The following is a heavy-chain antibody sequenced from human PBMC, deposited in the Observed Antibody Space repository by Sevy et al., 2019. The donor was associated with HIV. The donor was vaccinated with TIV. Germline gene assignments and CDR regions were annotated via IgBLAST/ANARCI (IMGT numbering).Heavy chain of an antibody. CDR2: INHSGST. V-gene: IGHV4-34*01. J-gene: IGHJ4*02. CDR1: GGSFSGYY. Sequence: SETLSLTCAVYGGSFSGYYWSWIRQPPGKGLEWIGEINHSGSTNYNPSLKSRVTTSVDTSKNQFSLKLSSVTAADTAVYYCARTDKMATAIDYWGQGTLVTVSS. D-gene: IGHD5-18*01. CDR3: ARTDKMATAIDY.